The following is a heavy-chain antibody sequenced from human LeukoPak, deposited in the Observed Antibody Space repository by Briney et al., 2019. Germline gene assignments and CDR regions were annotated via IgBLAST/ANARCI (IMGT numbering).Heavy chain of an antibody. Sequence: SETLSLTCAVYGGSFRGYYWSWIRQPPGKGLEWIGEINHSGSTNYNPSLKSRVTISVDTSKNQFSLKLGSVTAADTAVYYCAEYHLDCSSTSCSAGWFDPWGQGTLVTVSS. V-gene: IGHV4-34*01. CDR1: GGSFRGYY. J-gene: IGHJ5*02. CDR3: AEYHLDCSSTSCSAGWFDP. D-gene: IGHD2-2*01. CDR2: INHSGST.